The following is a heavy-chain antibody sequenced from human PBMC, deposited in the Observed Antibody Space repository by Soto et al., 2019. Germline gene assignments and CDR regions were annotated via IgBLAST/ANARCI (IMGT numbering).Heavy chain of an antibody. Sequence: GGSLRLSCEGSEVTGSGHARTCIRQAPGKGPEWVSTITADGGTYYADSVKGRFAMSRDTSENTLYLQMNSLGAEDTAAYYCAPHVSCSGGSCQYDAFAIRGQGTMVTVSS. CDR2: ITADGGT. D-gene: IGHD2-15*01. CDR1: EVTGSGHA. J-gene: IGHJ3*02. CDR3: APHVSCSGGSCQYDAFAI. V-gene: IGHV3-23*01.